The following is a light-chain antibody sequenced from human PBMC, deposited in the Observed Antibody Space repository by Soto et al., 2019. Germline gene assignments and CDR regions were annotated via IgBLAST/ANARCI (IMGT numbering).Light chain of an antibody. CDR3: QQFEYSVPQWT. V-gene: IGKV3-20*01. CDR1: QSVSSSS. CDR2: DAS. Sequence: EIVLTQSPGTLSLSPGERATLSCRASQSVSSSSLAWYQQNPGQAPRLLIYDASNRATGIPARFSGSGSGTDFTLTISRLEPEDFALYYCQQFEYSVPQWTFGQGTKVDIK. J-gene: IGKJ1*01.